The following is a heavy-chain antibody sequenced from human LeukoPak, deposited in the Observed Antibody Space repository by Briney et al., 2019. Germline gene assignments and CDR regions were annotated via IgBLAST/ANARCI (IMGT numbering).Heavy chain of an antibody. D-gene: IGHD6-13*01. V-gene: IGHV3-30*18. Sequence: PGGSLRLSCAASGFTFSSYAMSWVRQATGKGLEWVAVISYDGSNKYYADSVKGRFTISRDNSKNALYLQMNSLRAEDTAVYYCAKDQYSSSWYDGMDVWGQGTTVTVSS. CDR3: AKDQYSSSWYDGMDV. CDR2: ISYDGSNK. CDR1: GFTFSSYA. J-gene: IGHJ6*02.